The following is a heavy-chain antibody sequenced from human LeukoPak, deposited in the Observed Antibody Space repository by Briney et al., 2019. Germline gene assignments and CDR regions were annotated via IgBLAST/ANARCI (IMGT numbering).Heavy chain of an antibody. Sequence: GGSLRLSCAASGFTFSSYSMNWVRQAPGKGLEWVSSISSSSSYIYYADSVKGRFTISRDNAKNSLYLQMNSLRAEDTAVYYCARGGKYCSSTSCTNWFDPWGQGTLVTVSS. CDR1: GFTFSSYS. J-gene: IGHJ5*02. V-gene: IGHV3-21*04. CDR3: ARGGKYCSSTSCTNWFDP. CDR2: ISSSSSYI. D-gene: IGHD2-2*01.